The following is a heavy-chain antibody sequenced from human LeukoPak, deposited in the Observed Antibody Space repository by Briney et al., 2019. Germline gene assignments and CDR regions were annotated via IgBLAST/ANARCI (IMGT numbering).Heavy chain of an antibody. CDR1: GGSVSSGISY. CDR3: ARTIKSGNYYWFDP. D-gene: IGHD1-26*01. CDR2: ISYTGST. Sequence: PSETLSLTCTVSGGSVSSGISYRSWIRQPPGEGLEWIGFISYTGSTNYNPSLKSRVTVSVDTSKNQFSLKVTSVTAADTVVHYCARTIKSGNYYWFDPWGQGTLVTVSS. V-gene: IGHV4-61*01. J-gene: IGHJ5*02.